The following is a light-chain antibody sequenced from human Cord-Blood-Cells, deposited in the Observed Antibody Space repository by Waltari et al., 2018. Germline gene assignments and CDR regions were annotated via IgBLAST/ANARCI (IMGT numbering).Light chain of an antibody. CDR2: DAS. V-gene: IGKV3-11*01. J-gene: IGKJ5*01. Sequence: EIVLTQSPATLSLSPGVRATLSCRASQSVSSYLAWYQQKPGQAPRPLIYDASNRATGIPARFSGSGSGTDFTLTISSLEPEDFAVYYCQQRSNYTFGQGTRLEIK. CDR3: QQRSNYT. CDR1: QSVSSY.